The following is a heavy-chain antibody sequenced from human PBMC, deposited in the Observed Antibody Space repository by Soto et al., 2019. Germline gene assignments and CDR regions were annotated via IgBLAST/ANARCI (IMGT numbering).Heavy chain of an antibody. V-gene: IGHV4-31*03. J-gene: IGHJ4*02. Sequence: QVQLQESGPGLVKPSQTLSLTCTVSGGSISSAGYYWSWIRQHPGKGLEWIGYIYYTGASYYNPSLQSRLTISVDTSKNQFSLKLSSVTAADTAVYYCARDVSHLGFDYWGQGTLVTVSS. CDR1: GGSISSAGYY. CDR3: ARDVSHLGFDY. CDR2: IYYTGAS. D-gene: IGHD1-26*01.